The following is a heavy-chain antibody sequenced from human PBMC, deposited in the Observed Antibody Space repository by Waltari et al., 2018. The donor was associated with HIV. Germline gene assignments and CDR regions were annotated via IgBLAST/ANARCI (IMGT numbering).Heavy chain of an antibody. J-gene: IGHJ4*02. V-gene: IGHV3-7*01. Sequence: EVQLVESGGGLVQPGGSLGLSCAASEFTFNHYWMTWVRQAPGNGLEWVDNIKQDESEKYYVDSVKGRFTISRDNAKNSLSLQMNSLRAEDTAVYYCAREALYDSSGYYFDYWGQGTLVTVSS. CDR3: AREALYDSSGYYFDY. CDR1: EFTFNHYW. CDR2: IKQDESEK. D-gene: IGHD3-22*01.